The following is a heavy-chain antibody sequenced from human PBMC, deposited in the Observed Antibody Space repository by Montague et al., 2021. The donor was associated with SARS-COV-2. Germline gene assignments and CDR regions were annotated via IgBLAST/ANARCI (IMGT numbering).Heavy chain of an antibody. V-gene: IGHV4-39*07. CDR2: IYNSATT. J-gene: IGHJ5*02. CDR3: ALPTAGARFDP. CDR1: GGSITKSNFY. D-gene: IGHD2-2*01. Sequence: SETLSLTCTVSGGSITKSNFYWGWIRQPPGKVLEWIGTIYNSATTYYNSSLKSRVTISVDTSKNQFSLKLSSVTAADTGVYYCALPTAGARFDPWGQGTLVTVSS.